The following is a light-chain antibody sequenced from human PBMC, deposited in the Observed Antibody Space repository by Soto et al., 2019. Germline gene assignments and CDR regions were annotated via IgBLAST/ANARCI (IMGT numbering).Light chain of an antibody. CDR2: DVN. CDR1: SSDVGGYNY. V-gene: IGLV2-11*01. J-gene: IGLJ1*01. CDR3: CLYGGSFYV. Sequence: SVLTKPHSVSGSPGESVAISCSGTSSDVGGYNYVSWYQQHPGKAPKLIIFDVNKRPSGVPDRFSGSKSGSTASLTISGLQAEDEADYYCCLYGGSFYVVGTGTKVTVL.